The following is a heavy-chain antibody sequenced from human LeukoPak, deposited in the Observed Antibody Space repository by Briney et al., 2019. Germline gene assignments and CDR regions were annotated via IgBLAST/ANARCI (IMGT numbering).Heavy chain of an antibody. V-gene: IGHV3-11*01. Sequence: GGSLRLSCAASGFTFSDYYMSWIRQAPGKGLEWVSYISNSGTGVYDGDPAKGRFTISRDNTKNTLYLQMNSLRVEDTAVYYCARDKHNSGWNSLDLWGQGTLVTLSS. J-gene: IGHJ5*02. CDR2: ISNSGTGV. CDR1: GFTFSDYY. D-gene: IGHD5-12*01. CDR3: ARDKHNSGWNSLDL.